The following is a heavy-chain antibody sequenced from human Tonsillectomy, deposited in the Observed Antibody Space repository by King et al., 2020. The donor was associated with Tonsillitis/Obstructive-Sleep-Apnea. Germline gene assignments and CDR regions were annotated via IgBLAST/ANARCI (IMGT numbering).Heavy chain of an antibody. V-gene: IGHV3-15*01. CDR1: GFVFSNAW. CDR3: TTYSYGSGSYPLDY. D-gene: IGHD3-10*01. J-gene: IGHJ4*02. Sequence: VQLVESGGGLVKPGGSLRLSCAASGFVFSNAWMSWVRQAPGKGLEWVGHIKSKTSGGTTDYAAPVKGRFTISRDDAKTTLFLQMNSLKSEDTAVYYCTTYSYGSGSYPLDYWGQGTLVTVSS. CDR2: IKSKTSGGTT.